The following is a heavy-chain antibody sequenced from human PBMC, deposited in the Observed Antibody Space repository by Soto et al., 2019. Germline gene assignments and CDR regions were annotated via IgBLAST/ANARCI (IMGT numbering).Heavy chain of an antibody. Sequence: PGGSLRLSCAASGFTFSSYSMNWVRQAPGKGLEWVSSISSSSSYIYYADSVKGRFTISRDNAKNSLYLQMNSLRAEDTAVYYCARVYQLLYSYYDMDVWGQVTTVTFSS. D-gene: IGHD2-2*02. J-gene: IGHJ6*02. CDR2: ISSSSSYI. V-gene: IGHV3-21*01. CDR1: GFTFSSYS. CDR3: ARVYQLLYSYYDMDV.